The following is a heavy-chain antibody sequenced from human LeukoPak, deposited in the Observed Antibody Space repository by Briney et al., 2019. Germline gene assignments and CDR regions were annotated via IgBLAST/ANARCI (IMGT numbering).Heavy chain of an antibody. J-gene: IGHJ4*02. D-gene: IGHD2/OR15-2a*01. CDR3: TRENRPFCPFAF. Sequence: PSETLSLTCGVSGGSIDITNYWSWVRQAPGKGLEWIGEISHDGTTNYRPSLRSRVAMSLDRANNQFSLSLTSVTAADTAVYYCTRENRPFCPFAFWGQGVLVTVSS. V-gene: IGHV4-4*02. CDR1: GGSIDITNY. CDR2: ISHDGTT.